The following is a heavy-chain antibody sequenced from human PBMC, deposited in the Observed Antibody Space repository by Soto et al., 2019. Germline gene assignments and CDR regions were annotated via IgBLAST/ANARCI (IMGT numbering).Heavy chain of an antibody. J-gene: IGHJ5*02. CDR1: GFTFSSYG. CDR3: AREEQMVRGVIISALFRNWFDP. Sequence: PGGSLRLSCAASGFTFSSYGMHWVRQAPGKGLEWVAVIWYDGSNKYYADSVKGRFTISRDNSKNTLYLQMNSLRVEDTAVYYCAREEQMVRGVIISALFRNWFDPWGQGTLVTVSS. CDR2: IWYDGSNK. D-gene: IGHD3-10*01. V-gene: IGHV3-33*01.